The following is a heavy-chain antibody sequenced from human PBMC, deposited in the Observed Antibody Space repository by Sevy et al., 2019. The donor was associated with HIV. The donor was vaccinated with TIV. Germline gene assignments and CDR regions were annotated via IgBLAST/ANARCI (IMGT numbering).Heavy chain of an antibody. CDR3: ASLILSGLDFDY. Sequence: SETLSLTCTVSGGSISSGDYYWSWIRQPPGKGLEWIGYIYYSGSTYYNPSLKSRVTISVDTSKNQFSLKLSSVTAADTAMYYCASLILSGLDFDYWGQGTLVTVSS. V-gene: IGHV4-30-4*01. CDR2: IYYSGST. CDR1: GGSISSGDYY. D-gene: IGHD3-16*01. J-gene: IGHJ4*02.